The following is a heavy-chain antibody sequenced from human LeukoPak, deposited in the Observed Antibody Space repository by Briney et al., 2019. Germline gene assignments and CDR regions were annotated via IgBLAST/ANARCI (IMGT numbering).Heavy chain of an antibody. CDR1: GFTHRSYD. Sequence: GGSLRLSCAASGFTHRSYDMSWVRQAPGKGLEWVAATSGSGVNSYYADSVRGRFTISRDNSQNTLYLQMDSLRAEDTALYYCAKEYSGYDFDYWGQGTLVTVSS. CDR2: TSGSGVNS. J-gene: IGHJ4*02. CDR3: AKEYSGYDFDY. V-gene: IGHV3-23*01. D-gene: IGHD5-12*01.